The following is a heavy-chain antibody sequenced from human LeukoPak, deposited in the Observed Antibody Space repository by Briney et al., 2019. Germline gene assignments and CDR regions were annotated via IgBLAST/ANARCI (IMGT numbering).Heavy chain of an antibody. CDR2: IYTSGST. Sequence: PSETLSLTCTVSGSSISSYYWSWIRQPAGKGLEWIGRIYTSGSTNYNPSLKSRVTMSVDTSKNQFSLKLSSVTAADTAVYYCARDLPGVAGTARSFDYWGQGTLVTVSS. CDR3: ARDLPGVAGTARSFDY. J-gene: IGHJ4*02. CDR1: GSSISSYY. V-gene: IGHV4-4*07. D-gene: IGHD6-19*01.